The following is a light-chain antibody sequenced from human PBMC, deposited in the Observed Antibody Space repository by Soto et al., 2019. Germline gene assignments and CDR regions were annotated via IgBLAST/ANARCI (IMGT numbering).Light chain of an antibody. CDR1: QSVSSSY. J-gene: IGKJ1*01. Sequence: EIVLTQSPGTLSLSPGERATLSCRASQSVSSSYLAWYQQKPGQAPRLLIYGASSRATGIPDRFSGGGSGTDFTLTISSLQPEDFATYYCLQDYNYPWTFGQGTKVDIK. V-gene: IGKV3-20*01. CDR3: LQDYNYPWT. CDR2: GAS.